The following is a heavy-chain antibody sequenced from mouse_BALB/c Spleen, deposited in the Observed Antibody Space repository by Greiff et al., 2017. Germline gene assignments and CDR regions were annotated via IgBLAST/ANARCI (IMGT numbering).Heavy chain of an antibody. D-gene: IGHD2-3*01. V-gene: IGHV1-69*02. J-gene: IGHJ1*01. CDR3: TRRGRCYDGYYGYFAV. CDR1: GYTFTSYW. CDR2: IYPSDSYT. Sequence: QVQLQQPGAELVRPGASVKLSCKASGYTFTSYWINWVKQRPGQGLEWIGNIYPSDSYTNYNQKFKDKATLTVDKSSSTAYMQLSSPTSEDSAVYYCTRRGRCYDGYYGYFAVWGAGTTVTVSP.